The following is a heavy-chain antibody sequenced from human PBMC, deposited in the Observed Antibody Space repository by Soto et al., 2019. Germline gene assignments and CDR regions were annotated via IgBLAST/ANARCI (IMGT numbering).Heavy chain of an antibody. J-gene: IGHJ6*02. Sequence: ASVKVSCKASGYTFTSYGISWVRQAPGQGLEWMGWISAYNGNTNYAQKLQGRVTMTPDTSTNTAYMELRNLRSDDTAVYYCARALGYCISTSCRDNYYYGMDVWGQGTTVTVSS. CDR3: ARALGYCISTSCRDNYYYGMDV. D-gene: IGHD2-2*01. V-gene: IGHV1-18*01. CDR1: GYTFTSYG. CDR2: ISAYNGNT.